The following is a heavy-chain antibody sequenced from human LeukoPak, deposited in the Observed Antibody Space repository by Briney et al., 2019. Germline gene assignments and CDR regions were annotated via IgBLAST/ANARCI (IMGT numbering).Heavy chain of an antibody. CDR1: GYTFTGYY. CDR2: INPNSGGT. V-gene: IGHV1-2*02. Sequence: ASVKVSCKASGYTFTGYYMRWVRQAPGQGLEWVGWINPNSGGTNYAQKFQGRVTMTRDTSISTAYMELSRLRSDDTAVYYCAAEYSSGWVDYWGQGTLVTVSS. CDR3: AAEYSSGWVDY. J-gene: IGHJ4*02. D-gene: IGHD6-19*01.